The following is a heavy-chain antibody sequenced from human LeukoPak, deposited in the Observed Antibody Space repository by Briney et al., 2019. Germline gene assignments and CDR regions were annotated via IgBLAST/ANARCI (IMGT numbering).Heavy chain of an antibody. V-gene: IGHV4-34*01. CDR3: ARGIVVVPSATWFDP. Sequence: PSETLSLTCAVYGGSFSGYYWSWIRQPPGKGLEWIGEINHSGSTNYNPSLKSRVTTSVDTSKNQFSLKLSSVTAADTAVYYCARGIVVVPSATWFDPWGQGTLVTVSS. J-gene: IGHJ5*02. CDR2: INHSGST. D-gene: IGHD2-2*01. CDR1: GGSFSGYY.